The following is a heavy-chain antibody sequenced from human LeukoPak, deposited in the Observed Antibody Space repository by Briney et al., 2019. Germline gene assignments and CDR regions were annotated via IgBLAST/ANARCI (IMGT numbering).Heavy chain of an antibody. CDR2: ISFDATKE. J-gene: IGHJ3*02. V-gene: IGHV3-30*01. CDR1: GFTFSNYA. CDR3: ARFKVGTNTTQKNAFDI. Sequence: GGSLRLSCAASGFTFSNYAMHWVRQTPGKGLEWVAVISFDATKEYFGKSVKGRFTISRDNSKATLYLQMHRLRIEDTALYFCARFKVGTNTTQKNAFDIWGRGTVVAVSS. D-gene: IGHD1-1*01.